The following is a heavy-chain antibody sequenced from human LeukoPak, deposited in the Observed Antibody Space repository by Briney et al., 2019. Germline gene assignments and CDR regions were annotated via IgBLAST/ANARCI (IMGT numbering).Heavy chain of an antibody. CDR3: ARGLYGDYTGVDY. CDR1: GFTFTSYS. Sequence: PGGSLRLSCAASGFTFTSYSMNWVRQAPGKGLEWVSYISTSSSTIYYADSVKGRFTISRDNAKNSLYLQMNSLRAEDTAVYYCARGLYGDYTGVDYWGQGTQVTISS. D-gene: IGHD4-17*01. J-gene: IGHJ4*02. CDR2: ISTSSSTI. V-gene: IGHV3-48*01.